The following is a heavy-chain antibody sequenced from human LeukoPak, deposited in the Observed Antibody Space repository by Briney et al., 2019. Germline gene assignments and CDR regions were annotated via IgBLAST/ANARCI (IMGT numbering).Heavy chain of an antibody. Sequence: ASVKVSCKASGYTFTSYYMHWVRQAPGKGLEWMGGFDPEDGETFYAQKFQGRVTMTEVTSTDTAYMELSSLRSEDTAVYYCATDYYYDSSGSYYTVDYWGQGTLVTVSS. D-gene: IGHD3-22*01. V-gene: IGHV1-24*01. CDR3: ATDYYYDSSGSYYTVDY. CDR1: GYTFTSYY. CDR2: FDPEDGET. J-gene: IGHJ4*02.